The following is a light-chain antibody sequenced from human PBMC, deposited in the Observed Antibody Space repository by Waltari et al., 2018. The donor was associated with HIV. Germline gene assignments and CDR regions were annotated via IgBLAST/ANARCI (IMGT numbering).Light chain of an antibody. CDR2: WAS. J-gene: IGKJ4*01. V-gene: IGKV4-1*01. CDR1: HSVLYRSNKKNY. Sequence: DVVLTQSPASLAVSLGERATINCKSSHSVLYRSNKKNYFAWYQQKPGQPPKLLFYWASTRESGISDRFSASGSGTDFTLTITSLQVDDVAVYYCQQYLSTPLTFGGGTKVEI. CDR3: QQYLSTPLT.